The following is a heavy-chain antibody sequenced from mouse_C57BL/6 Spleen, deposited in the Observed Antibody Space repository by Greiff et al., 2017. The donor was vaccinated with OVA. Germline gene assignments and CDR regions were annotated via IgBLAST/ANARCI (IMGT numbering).Heavy chain of an antibody. CDR1: GYSFTSDS. Sequence: EVQRVESGPGLAKPSQTLYLTCSVTGYSFTSDSWNWIRQFPGNKLEYMGYISYCGSTYYYPSHTHRISITRDTYNNQYYLQLNSVTTDDTSTYYFARYGSSDWYFDVWGTGTTVTVSS. J-gene: IGHJ1*03. D-gene: IGHD1-1*01. CDR3: ARYGSSDWYFDV. V-gene: IGHV3-8*01. CDR2: ISYCGST.